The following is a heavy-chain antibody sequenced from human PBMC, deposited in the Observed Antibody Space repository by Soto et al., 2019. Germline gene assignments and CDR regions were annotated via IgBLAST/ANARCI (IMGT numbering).Heavy chain of an antibody. J-gene: IGHJ4*02. Sequence: LSLTWSVSVYSISSGSYLGWIRQPPGKGLEWIGSIYHSGSTYYNPSLKSRVTISVDTSKNQFSLKLSSVTAADTAVYYCERESLSYGSDYWGQGTLVTVSS. V-gene: IGHV4-38-2*02. CDR2: IYHSGST. CDR1: VYSISSGSY. D-gene: IGHD5-18*01. CDR3: ERESLSYGSDY.